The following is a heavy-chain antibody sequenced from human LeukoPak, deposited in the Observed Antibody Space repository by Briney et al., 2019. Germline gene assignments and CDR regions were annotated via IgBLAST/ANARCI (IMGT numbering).Heavy chain of an antibody. J-gene: IGHJ5*02. Sequence: SETLSLTCTVSGGSISSSSYYWGWIRQPPGKGLEWIGSIYYSGSTYYNPSLKSRVTISVDTSKNQFSLKLSSVTAADTAVYYCARHYHPYCSSTSCYEERTWDNWFDPWGQGTLVTVSS. CDR2: IYYSGST. V-gene: IGHV4-39*01. CDR1: GGSISSSSYY. CDR3: ARHYHPYCSSTSCYEERTWDNWFDP. D-gene: IGHD2-2*01.